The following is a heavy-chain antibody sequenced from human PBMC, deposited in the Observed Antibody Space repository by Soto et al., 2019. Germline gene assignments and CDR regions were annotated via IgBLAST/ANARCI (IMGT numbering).Heavy chain of an antibody. Sequence: QITLTESGPTLVKPTQTLTLTCTFSGFSFSTGAVGVGWIRQPPGKALEFLALIYWDDDKRYRPSLKNKITITKDTSRNQVVLTMTDLDPEDTATYYCAHVYVAASGTRYYFDHWDQGTLVTVSS. CDR3: AHVYVAASGTRYYFDH. D-gene: IGHD6-13*01. J-gene: IGHJ4*02. CDR1: GFSFSTGAVG. CDR2: IYWDDDK. V-gene: IGHV2-5*02.